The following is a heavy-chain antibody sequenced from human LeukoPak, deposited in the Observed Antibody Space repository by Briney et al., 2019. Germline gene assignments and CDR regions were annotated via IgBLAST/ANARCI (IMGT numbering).Heavy chain of an antibody. J-gene: IGHJ4*02. CDR2: FYKDGST. V-gene: IGHV3-66*01. D-gene: IGHD2-8*01. Sequence: GGSLRLSCAASGFSFSSYWMSWVRQAPGKGLEWVSVFYKDGSTYHADSVKGRFTISRDNAKNTVNLHMNTLRVEDTGLYYCTRDSGGDTNGYPSRWGQGTLVTVSS. CDR3: TRDSGGDTNGYPSR. CDR1: GFSFSSYW.